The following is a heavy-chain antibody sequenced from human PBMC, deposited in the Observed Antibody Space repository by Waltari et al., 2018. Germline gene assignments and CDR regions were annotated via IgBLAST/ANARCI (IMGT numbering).Heavy chain of an antibody. CDR3: LFVDTALIIPDVFDL. Sequence: EVQLVESGGGLVKPGGSLRLSCSASGFPFSKAWLTWRRQAPGKGLEWVGRIKSTVDGGTTDYAAPVQGRFTISRDDSKNTLYLQMSSLRTEDTAVYYCLFVDTALIIPDVFDLWGQGTLVTVSS. CDR2: IKSTVDGGTT. D-gene: IGHD5-18*01. CDR1: GFPFSKAW. V-gene: IGHV3-15*01. J-gene: IGHJ3*01.